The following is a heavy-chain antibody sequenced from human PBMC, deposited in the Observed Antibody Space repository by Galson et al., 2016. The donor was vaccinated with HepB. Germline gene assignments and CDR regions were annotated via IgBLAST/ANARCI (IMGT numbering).Heavy chain of an antibody. CDR1: GYTFTRYW. CDR3: VRWGEREWLLN. J-gene: IGHJ4*02. V-gene: IGHV5-51*01. Sequence: QSGAEVKKPGESLKISCKGSGYTFTRYWIGWVRQMPGKGLEWVAIIYPADSDARYSPSFQGQVTISADKSISTAYLQLRSLKASDSAMYYCVRWGEREWLLNWGQGNLVTVSS. CDR2: IYPADSDA. D-gene: IGHD3-3*01.